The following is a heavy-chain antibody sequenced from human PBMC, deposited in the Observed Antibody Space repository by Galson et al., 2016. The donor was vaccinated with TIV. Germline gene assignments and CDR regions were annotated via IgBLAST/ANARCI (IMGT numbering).Heavy chain of an antibody. Sequence: QSGAEVKKPGESLQISCKGSGYSFTNYWIGWVRQMPGKGLEWMGTIYPGDSNTRYSPSFQGQVSIPADWSISTAYLQWSSLKASDTAMFYCARLIFPYASADYWGQGTLVTVSS. CDR2: IYPGDSNT. J-gene: IGHJ4*02. CDR1: GYSFTNYW. D-gene: IGHD2-21*02. CDR3: ARLIFPYASADY. V-gene: IGHV5-51*03.